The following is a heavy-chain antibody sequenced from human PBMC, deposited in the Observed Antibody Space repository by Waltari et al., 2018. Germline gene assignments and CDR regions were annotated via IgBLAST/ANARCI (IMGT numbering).Heavy chain of an antibody. CDR3: ARGGEYFDP. CDR1: GGSISGYY. Sequence: QVQLQESGPRLVKPSETLSLTCVVSGGSISGYYWNWIRQSAGKGLEWIGSIYVTGNTAYHPYLKSRGNVSADTSKNHVSLNMISVTAADTAMYFCARGGEYFDPWGQGTLVIVSS. CDR2: IYVTGNT. J-gene: IGHJ5*02. D-gene: IGHD3-16*01. V-gene: IGHV4-4*07.